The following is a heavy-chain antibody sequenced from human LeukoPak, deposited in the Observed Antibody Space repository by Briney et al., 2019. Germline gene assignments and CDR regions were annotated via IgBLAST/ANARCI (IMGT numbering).Heavy chain of an antibody. D-gene: IGHD3-22*01. J-gene: IGHJ5*02. CDR2: IIPIFGTA. CDR1: GGTFSSYA. V-gene: IGHV1-69*13. CDR3: AREGGYYDSSGYYYVAWFDP. Sequence: SVKVSCKASGGTFSSYAISWVRQAPGQGLEWMGGIIPIFGTANYAQKFQGRVTITADESTSTAYMELSSLRSEDTAVYYCAREGGYYDSSGYYYVAWFDPWGQGTLVTVSS.